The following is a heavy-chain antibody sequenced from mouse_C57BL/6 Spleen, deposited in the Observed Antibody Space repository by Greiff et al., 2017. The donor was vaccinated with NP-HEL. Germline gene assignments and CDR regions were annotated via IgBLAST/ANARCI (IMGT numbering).Heavy chain of an antibody. CDR1: GYTFTSYW. CDR3: ARWGSTYYAMDY. Sequence: VQLQQPGAELVRPGSSVKLSCKASGYTFTSYWMHWVKQRPGQGLEWIGEIDPSDSYTNYNQKFKGKSTLTVDKSSSTAYMQLSSLTSEDSAVYYCARWGSTYYAMDYWGQGTSVTVSS. V-gene: IGHV1-69*01. D-gene: IGHD1-1*02. J-gene: IGHJ4*01. CDR2: IDPSDSYT.